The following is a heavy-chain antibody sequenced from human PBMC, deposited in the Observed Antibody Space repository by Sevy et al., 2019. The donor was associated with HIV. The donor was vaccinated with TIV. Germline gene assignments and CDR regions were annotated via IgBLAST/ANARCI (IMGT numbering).Heavy chain of an antibody. CDR2: ISSSSSYI. D-gene: IGHD3-10*01. Sequence: GGSLRLSCAASGFTFSSYSMNWVRQAPGKGLEWVSSISSSSSYIYYADSVKGRFTISRDNAKNSLYLQMNSLRAEDTAVYYCARDNSDYYGSGSYYFDYWGQGTLVTVSS. CDR1: GFTFSSYS. J-gene: IGHJ4*02. CDR3: ARDNSDYYGSGSYYFDY. V-gene: IGHV3-21*01.